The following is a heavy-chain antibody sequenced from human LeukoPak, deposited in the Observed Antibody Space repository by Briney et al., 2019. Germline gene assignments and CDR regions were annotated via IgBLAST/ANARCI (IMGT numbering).Heavy chain of an antibody. J-gene: IGHJ5*02. Sequence: PGGSLRLSCAASGFTLSSHWMGWVRQAPGKGLEWVANIKGDGSAEHYVDSVRGRFTISRDNAKNSLYLQMNSLRAEDTAVYYCARDAGYYVHDLWGQGTLVTVSS. CDR3: ARDAGYYVHDL. CDR1: GFTLSSHW. V-gene: IGHV3-7*01. D-gene: IGHD3-10*02. CDR2: IKGDGSAE.